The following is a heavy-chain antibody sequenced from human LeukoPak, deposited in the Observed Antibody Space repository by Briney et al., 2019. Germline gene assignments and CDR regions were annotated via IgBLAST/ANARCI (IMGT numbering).Heavy chain of an antibody. Sequence: GASVKVSCKASGYTFTGYYMHWVRQAPGQGLEWMGRINPNSGGTNYAQKFQGRVTMTRDTSISTAYMELSRLRSDDTAVYYCARGSYYYDSRGNRDAFDIWGQGTMVTVSS. D-gene: IGHD3-22*01. CDR3: ARGSYYYDSRGNRDAFDI. CDR1: GYTFTGYY. V-gene: IGHV1-2*06. CDR2: INPNSGGT. J-gene: IGHJ3*02.